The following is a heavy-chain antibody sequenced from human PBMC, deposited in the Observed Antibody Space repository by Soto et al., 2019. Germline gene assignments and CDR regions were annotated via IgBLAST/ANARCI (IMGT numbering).Heavy chain of an antibody. CDR2: IYYSGST. Sequence: SETLSLTCTVSGGSISSYYWSWIRQPPGKGLEWIGYIYYSGSTSYNPSLESRVTISVDTSKNQVSLKLSSVTAADTAVYYCARLYYYYYYMDVWGKGTTVTVSS. CDR1: GGSISSYY. V-gene: IGHV4-59*08. J-gene: IGHJ6*03. CDR3: ARLYYYYYYMDV.